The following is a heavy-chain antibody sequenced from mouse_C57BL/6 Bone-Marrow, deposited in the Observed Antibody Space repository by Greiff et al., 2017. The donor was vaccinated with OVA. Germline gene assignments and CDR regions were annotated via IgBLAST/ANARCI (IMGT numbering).Heavy chain of an antibody. CDR1: GFNIKNTY. V-gene: IGHV14-3*01. CDR2: IDPANGNT. J-gene: IGHJ2*01. D-gene: IGHD1-1*01. CDR3: ARSNYGSSRDYFDY. Sequence: VQLQQSVAELVRPGASVKLSCTASGFNIKNTYMHWVKQRPEQGLEWIGRIDPANGNTKYAPKFQGKATLTAAPSSNTAYLQLSSLTSEDTAIYYCARSNYGSSRDYFDYWGQGTTLTVSS.